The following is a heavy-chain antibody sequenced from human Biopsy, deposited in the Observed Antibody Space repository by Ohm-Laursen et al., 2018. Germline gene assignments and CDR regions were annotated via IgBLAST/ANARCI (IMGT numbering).Heavy chain of an antibody. CDR2: IYSSGGS. Sequence: TLSLTCSVSGGSTNDYFWSWIRQPAGETLEWIGRIYSSGGSSYNPSLKSRISMSMDTPNNQFSLTLTSVTAADTAVYYCARTPGKAVAGRFLDLWGRGTLVTVSS. CDR1: GGSTNDYF. V-gene: IGHV4-4*07. CDR3: ARTPGKAVAGRFLDL. D-gene: IGHD6-19*01. J-gene: IGHJ2*01.